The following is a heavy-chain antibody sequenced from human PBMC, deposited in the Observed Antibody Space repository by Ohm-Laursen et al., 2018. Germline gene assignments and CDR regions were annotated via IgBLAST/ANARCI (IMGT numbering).Heavy chain of an antibody. V-gene: IGHV4-59*11. J-gene: IGHJ1*01. D-gene: IGHD4-23*01. CDR2: ISYTGYT. CDR3: ARGSNEYGGLYFPH. Sequence: PGTLSLTCPVSGGSFTGHYWSWIRQPPGKGLEWIGHISYTGYTSYKSSLKSRVTISLDTSRKHFSLRLTSLAAADTAVYYCARGSNEYGGLYFPHWGQGTLVTVSP. CDR1: GGSFTGHY.